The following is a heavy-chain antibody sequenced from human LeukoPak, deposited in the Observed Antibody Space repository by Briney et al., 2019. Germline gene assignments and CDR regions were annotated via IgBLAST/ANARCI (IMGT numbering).Heavy chain of an antibody. CDR3: ARAYHDSSGYYPLGF. V-gene: IGHV1-46*01. D-gene: IGHD3-22*01. J-gene: IGHJ4*02. CDR1: GYSFATCY. Sequence: ASVKVSCKSSGYSFATCYMHWVRQAPGQGLELMGIINPSGGRTSYAQKFQGRVTMTSAMSMSTVYMELSSLRSEDTAVYYCARAYHDSSGYYPLGFWGQGTLVTVSS. CDR2: INPSGGRT.